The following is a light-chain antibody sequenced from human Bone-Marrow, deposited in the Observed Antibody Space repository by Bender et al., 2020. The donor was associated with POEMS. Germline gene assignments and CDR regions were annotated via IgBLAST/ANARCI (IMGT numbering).Light chain of an antibody. V-gene: IGLV1-44*01. Sequence: QSALTQPASVSGSPGESVTISCTGTNSDISDDHYVSWYQHRPGMAPKLLIYINNQRPSGVPDRFSGSKSGTSASLAISGLQSEDEADYYCAAWEDSLNGWVFGGGTKLTVL. CDR3: AAWEDSLNGWV. CDR1: NSDISDDHY. CDR2: INN. J-gene: IGLJ3*02.